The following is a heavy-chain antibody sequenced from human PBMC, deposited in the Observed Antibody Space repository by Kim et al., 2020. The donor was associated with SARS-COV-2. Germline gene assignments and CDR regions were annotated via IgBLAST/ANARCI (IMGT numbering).Heavy chain of an antibody. CDR1: GGSISNYY. D-gene: IGHD2-2*01. CDR3: ARGGTNQLAQV. J-gene: IGHJ4*02. Sequence: SETLSLTCTVSGGSISNYYWNWIRQTPGKELEWMGYIFYSGTTNYNPSLKSRVTISLDTSKNQFSLKLTSVTAADTAGYFCARGGTNQLAQVWGQGTLVT. CDR2: IFYSGTT. V-gene: IGHV4-59*13.